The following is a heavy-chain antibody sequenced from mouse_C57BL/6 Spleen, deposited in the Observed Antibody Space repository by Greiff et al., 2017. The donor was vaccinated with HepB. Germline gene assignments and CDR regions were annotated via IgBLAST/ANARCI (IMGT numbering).Heavy chain of an antibody. J-gene: IGHJ2*01. D-gene: IGHD4-1*01. CDR2: IDPANGNT. CDR3: ARSSNFYYFDY. V-gene: IGHV14-3*01. CDR1: GFNIKNPY. Sequence: EVQLQQSVAVLVRPGASVKLSCTASGFNIKNPYMHWVKQRPEQGLEWIGRIDPANGNTKYAPKFQGKATITADTSSNTAYLQLSSLTSEDTAIYYCARSSNFYYFDYWGQGTTLTVSS.